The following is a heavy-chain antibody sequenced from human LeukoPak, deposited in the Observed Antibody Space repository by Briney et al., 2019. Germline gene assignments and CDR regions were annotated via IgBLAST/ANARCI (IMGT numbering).Heavy chain of an antibody. Sequence: SETLSLTCTVSGGSISSGSYYWSWIRQPAGKGLEWIGRIYTSGSTNYNPSLKSRVTISVDTSKNQCSLKLSSVTAADTAVYYCARGDRSDSPYYYYYMDVWGKGTTVTVSS. J-gene: IGHJ6*03. CDR3: ARGDRSDSPYYYYYMDV. D-gene: IGHD3-22*01. CDR2: IYTSGST. CDR1: GGSISSGSYY. V-gene: IGHV4-61*02.